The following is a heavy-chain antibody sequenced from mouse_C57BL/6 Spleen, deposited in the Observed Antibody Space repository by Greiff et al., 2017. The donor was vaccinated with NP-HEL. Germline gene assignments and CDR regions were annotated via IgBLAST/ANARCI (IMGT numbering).Heavy chain of an antibody. CDR3: ARENDSGWFAY. J-gene: IGHJ3*01. V-gene: IGHV1-26*01. CDR1: GYTFTDYY. CDR2: INPNNGGT. Sequence: VQLQQSGPELVKPGASVKISCKASGYTFTDYYMNWVKQSHGKSLEWIGDINPNNGGTSYNQKFKGKATLTVDKSSSTAYMELRSLTSEDSAVYYCARENDSGWFAYWGQGTLVTVSA.